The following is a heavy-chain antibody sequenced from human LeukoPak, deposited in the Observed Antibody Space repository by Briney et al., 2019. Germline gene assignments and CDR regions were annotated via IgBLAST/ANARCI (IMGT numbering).Heavy chain of an antibody. CDR3: ARALGESSGYPHF. D-gene: IGHD3-22*01. CDR2: INLNSGGT. CDR1: GYVFTGYY. Sequence: ASVKVSCKASGYVFTGYYMHWVRQAPGQGLEWMGWINLNSGGTKYAQKFQGRVTMTRDTSISTAYMELSSLRSEDTALYYCARALGESSGYPHFWGQGTLVTVSS. J-gene: IGHJ4*02. V-gene: IGHV1-2*02.